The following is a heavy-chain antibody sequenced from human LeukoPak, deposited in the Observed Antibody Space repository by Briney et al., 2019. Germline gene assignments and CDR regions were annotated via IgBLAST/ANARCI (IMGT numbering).Heavy chain of an antibody. D-gene: IGHD2-15*01. V-gene: IGHV4-39*01. Sequence: SETLSLTCSVSGGSISSSSYYWGWVRQPPGKGLEWIGSIYYSGSTYYNPSLKSQVTISVDTSKNRFSLKLTSVTAADTAVYFCARHADGAAFGYWGQGTLVTVSS. CDR1: GGSISSSSYY. J-gene: IGHJ4*02. CDR2: IYYSGST. CDR3: ARHADGAAFGY.